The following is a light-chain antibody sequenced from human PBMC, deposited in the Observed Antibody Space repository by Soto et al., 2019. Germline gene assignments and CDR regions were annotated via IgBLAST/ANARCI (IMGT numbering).Light chain of an antibody. CDR3: NSYTSSSTYV. V-gene: IGLV2-14*03. CDR2: DVT. CDR1: SSDVGGFNY. J-gene: IGLJ1*01. Sequence: QSALPQPASVSGSPGQSITISCTGTSSDVGGFNYVSWYQQHPGKAPRLMIYDVTNRPSGVSYRFSGSKSGNTASLTISGLQAEDEADYYCNSYTSSSTYVFGTGTKATVL.